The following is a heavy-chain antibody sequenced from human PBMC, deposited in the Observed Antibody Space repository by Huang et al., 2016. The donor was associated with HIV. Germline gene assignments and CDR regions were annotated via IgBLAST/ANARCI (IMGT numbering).Heavy chain of an antibody. CDR3: ATKTAAMDI. J-gene: IGHJ6*02. Sequence: VESGGRLVQPGGSLRLSCVGSTFTFGDYWMSWVRQSPGKGLEWVANIKQDESEKYYVESVKGRFNISRDNAKKVLFLEMNNVRVEDTATYYCATKTAAMDIWGQGTTVTVS. CDR1: TFTFGDYW. D-gene: IGHD1-7*01. CDR2: IKQDESEK. V-gene: IGHV3-7*01.